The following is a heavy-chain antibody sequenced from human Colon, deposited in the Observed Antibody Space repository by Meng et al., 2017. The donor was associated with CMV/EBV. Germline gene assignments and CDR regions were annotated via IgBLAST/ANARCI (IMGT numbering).Heavy chain of an antibody. J-gene: IGHJ4*02. CDR2: IKQDGSEK. V-gene: IGHV3-7*03. CDR1: GFSFRSYW. CDR3: ARAPRIFEDSTSSPSYYFDY. Sequence: GESLKISCAASGFSFRSYWMTWVRQAPGKGLEWVANIKQDGSEKHYVDSVKGRFTISRDNAKNSLYLQMNSLRAEDTAVYYCARAPRIFEDSTSSPSYYFDYWGQGTLVTVSS. D-gene: IGHD2-2*01.